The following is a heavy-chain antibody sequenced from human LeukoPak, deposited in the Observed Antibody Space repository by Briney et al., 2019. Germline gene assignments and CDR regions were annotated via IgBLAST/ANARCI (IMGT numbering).Heavy chain of an antibody. Sequence: SETLSLTCTVSGGSISSYYWSWIRQPPGKRLEWIGYIYYSGSTNYDPSLKSRVTISVDTSRNQFSLKLSSVTAADTAVYYCASLITMVRGVPVDYWGQGTLVTVSS. CDR1: GGSISSYY. CDR2: IYYSGST. D-gene: IGHD3-10*01. CDR3: ASLITMVRGVPVDY. J-gene: IGHJ4*02. V-gene: IGHV4-59*08.